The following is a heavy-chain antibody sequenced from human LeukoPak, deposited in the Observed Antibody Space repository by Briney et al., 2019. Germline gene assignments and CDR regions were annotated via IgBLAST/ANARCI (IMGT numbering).Heavy chain of an antibody. D-gene: IGHD2-2*01. CDR1: GDSVSTASNA. J-gene: IGHJ6*02. CDR3: AAPWCSSTSCYVNYYGMDV. V-gene: IGHV6-1*01. Sequence: SQTPSLTCAISGDSVSTASNAWYWIRQSPSRGLEWLGRTYYNSKWYTDYAVSVSGRTTINPDTSRNQLSLQLSFVTPEDTAVYYCAAPWCSSTSCYVNYYGMDVWGQGTTVTVSS. CDR2: TYYNSKWYT.